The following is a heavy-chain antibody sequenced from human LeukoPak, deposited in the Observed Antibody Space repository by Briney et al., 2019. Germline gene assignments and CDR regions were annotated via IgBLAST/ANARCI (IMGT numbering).Heavy chain of an antibody. J-gene: IGHJ6*02. CDR1: GFTFSSYS. D-gene: IGHD3-3*01. Sequence: GGSLRLSRAASGFTFSSYSMNWVRQAPGKGLEWVSSISSSSSYIYYADSVKGRFTISRDNAKNSLYLQMNSLRAEDTAVYYCARDFGDGYYYYYGMDVWGQGTTVTVSS. CDR2: ISSSSSYI. CDR3: ARDFGDGYYYYYGMDV. V-gene: IGHV3-21*01.